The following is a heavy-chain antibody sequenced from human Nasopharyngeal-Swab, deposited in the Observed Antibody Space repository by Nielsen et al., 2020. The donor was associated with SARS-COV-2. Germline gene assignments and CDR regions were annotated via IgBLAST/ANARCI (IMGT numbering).Heavy chain of an antibody. CDR1: ALTFSTSA. V-gene: IGHV3-23*01. D-gene: IGHD6-19*01. J-gene: IGHJ4*02. CDR2: IGGSGTIT. CDR3: SGAGWTSGWYEY. Sequence: GESLKIYCAASALTFSTSAMSWVRQAPGKGLEWVSLIGGSGTITYYVDSVKGRFTISRDNSKNMVYLQMNNLRAEDTAIYYCSGAGWTSGWYEYWGRGTLVTVSS.